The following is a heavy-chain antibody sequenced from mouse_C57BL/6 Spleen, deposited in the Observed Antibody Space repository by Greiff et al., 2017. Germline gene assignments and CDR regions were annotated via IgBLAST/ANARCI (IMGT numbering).Heavy chain of an antibody. D-gene: IGHD1-1*01. CDR3: ARWASYGSSEFAY. CDR1: GYTFTSYW. Sequence: QVQLQQPGAELVQPGASVKLSCKASGYTFTSYWMHWVKQRPGQGLEWIGMIHPNSGSTNYNEKFKSKATLTVDKSSSTAYMQLSSLTSEDSAVYYCARWASYGSSEFAYWGQGTLVTVSA. CDR2: IHPNSGST. J-gene: IGHJ3*01. V-gene: IGHV1-64*01.